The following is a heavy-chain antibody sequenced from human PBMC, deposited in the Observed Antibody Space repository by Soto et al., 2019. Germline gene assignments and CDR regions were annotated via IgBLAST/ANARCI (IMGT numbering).Heavy chain of an antibody. CDR2: ISSSSNTI. Sequence: PGGSLRLSCAASGFTFSSYGMNWVRQAPGKGLEWVAYISSSSNTIYYADSVKGRFTISRDNAEKSLSLQMDSLRDEDTAVYYCAKARRFAEVCFDNWGQGTLLTVSS. CDR1: GFTFSSYG. J-gene: IGHJ4*02. D-gene: IGHD3-10*01. CDR3: AKARRFAEVCFDN. V-gene: IGHV3-48*02.